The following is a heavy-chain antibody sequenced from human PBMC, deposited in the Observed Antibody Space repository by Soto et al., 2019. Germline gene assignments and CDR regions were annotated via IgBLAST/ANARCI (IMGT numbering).Heavy chain of an antibody. Sequence: TLEILSLTCTVSGGSIIPYYWSWIRQPPGKGLEWVGYIYYSGSSCYNPSLKSRVTISVDTSKNQFSLKLSSVTAADTAVYYCARDRCSGGSCYGWFDPWGQGTLVTVSS. J-gene: IGHJ5*02. CDR3: ARDRCSGGSCYGWFDP. CDR1: GGSIIPYY. V-gene: IGHV4-59*12. CDR2: IYYSGSS. D-gene: IGHD2-15*01.